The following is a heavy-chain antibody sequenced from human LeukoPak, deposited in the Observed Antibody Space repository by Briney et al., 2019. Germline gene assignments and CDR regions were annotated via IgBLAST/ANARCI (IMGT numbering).Heavy chain of an antibody. CDR1: GLTFSGYW. CDR3: ARARSSASWFNF. V-gene: IGHV3-74*03. D-gene: IGHD1-26*01. Sequence: GGSLSLSCAASGLTFSGYWLHWVRHAPGKGLVWVSRIKSDGTIMTYADSVKGRFTISIDNAKNTLDLQMNSLRDEDTAVYYCARARSSASWFNFWGQGTLVTVSP. J-gene: IGHJ4*02. CDR2: IKSDGTIM.